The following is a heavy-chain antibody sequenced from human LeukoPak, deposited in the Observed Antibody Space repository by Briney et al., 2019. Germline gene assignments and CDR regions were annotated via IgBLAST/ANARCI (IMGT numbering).Heavy chain of an antibody. J-gene: IGHJ6*03. V-gene: IGHV4-4*09. Sequence: SETLSLTCTVSGGSTSSYYLGWIRQPPGKGLECIGYIYTIGITNYNPSLKSQVTISVDTSKIQFSLKLSSVTAADTAVYYCARHSYYYYMDVWGKGTTVTVSS. CDR3: ARHSYYYYMDV. CDR2: IYTIGIT. CDR1: GGSTSSYY.